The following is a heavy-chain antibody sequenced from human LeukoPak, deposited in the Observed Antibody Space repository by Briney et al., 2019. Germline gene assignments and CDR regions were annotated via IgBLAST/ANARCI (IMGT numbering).Heavy chain of an antibody. CDR3: ARGTERASWFDP. Sequence: SETLSLTCAVSGGSISNGGYSWSWIRQPPGKGLEWIGYIYHSGSTYYSPSLKSRVTISVDRSKNQFSLKLSSVTAADTAVYYCARGTERASWFDPWGQGTLVTVSS. V-gene: IGHV4-30-2*01. CDR2: IYHSGST. CDR1: GGSISNGGYS. D-gene: IGHD1-1*01. J-gene: IGHJ5*02.